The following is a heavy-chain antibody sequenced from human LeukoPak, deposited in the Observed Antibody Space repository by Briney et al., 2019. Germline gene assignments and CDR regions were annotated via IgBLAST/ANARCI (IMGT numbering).Heavy chain of an antibody. CDR3: ARDRDVDDFDS. CDR1: GGSFSGYY. D-gene: IGHD2-15*01. CDR2: MNHSGST. Sequence: SSETLSLTCAVYGGSFSGYYWSWIRQPRGKGLEWIGEMNHSGSTNYNPSLKSRVTISVDTSKTQFSLKLSSVTAADTAVYYCARDRDVDDFDSWGHGTLVTVSS. J-gene: IGHJ4*01. V-gene: IGHV4-34*01.